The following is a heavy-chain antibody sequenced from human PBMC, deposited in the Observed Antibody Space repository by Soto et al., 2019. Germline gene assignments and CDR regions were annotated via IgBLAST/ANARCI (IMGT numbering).Heavy chain of an antibody. D-gene: IGHD5-12*01. CDR2: INHSGST. J-gene: IGHJ4*02. CDR1: GGSFSGYY. V-gene: IGHV4-34*01. CDR3: ARGKRYSGYVDY. Sequence: SETLSLTCAVYGGSFSGYYWSWIRQPPGKGLEWIGEINHSGSTNYNPSLKSRVTISVDTSKNQFSLKLSSVTASDTSVYYCARGKRYSGYVDYWGQGTLVTVSS.